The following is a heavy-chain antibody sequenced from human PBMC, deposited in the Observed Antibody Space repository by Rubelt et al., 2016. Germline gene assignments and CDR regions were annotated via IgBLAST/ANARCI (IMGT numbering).Heavy chain of an antibody. CDR2: IYYSGTT. CDR1: GGSISGSSYF. V-gene: IGHV4-39*01. Sequence: QLQLQESGPGLVKPSETLSLICTVSGGSISGSSYFWAWIRQPPGKGLEWIASIYYSGTTYYNPSLKSRVTISVDTSKNQFSLRLTSVTAADTAVYYCARHSGGARQIYYYYAMDVWGQGTTVTVSS. J-gene: IGHJ6*02. CDR3: ARHSGGARQIYYYYAMDV. D-gene: IGHD2-15*01.